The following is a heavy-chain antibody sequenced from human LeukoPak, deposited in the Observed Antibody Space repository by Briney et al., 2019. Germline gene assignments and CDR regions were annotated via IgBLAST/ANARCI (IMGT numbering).Heavy chain of an antibody. CDR2: IKQDGSEK. Sequence: GGSLRLSCAASGFTFSSYWMSWVRQAPGKGLEWVANIKQDGSEKYYVDSVKGRFTISRDNAKNSLYLQMNSLRAEDTAVYYCARDLYCSSTSCYRGFDYWGQGTLVTVSS. J-gene: IGHJ4*02. V-gene: IGHV3-7*01. D-gene: IGHD2-2*02. CDR1: GFTFSSYW. CDR3: ARDLYCSSTSCYRGFDY.